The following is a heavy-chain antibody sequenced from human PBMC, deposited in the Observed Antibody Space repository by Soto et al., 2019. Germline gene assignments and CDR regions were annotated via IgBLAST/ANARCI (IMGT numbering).Heavy chain of an antibody. CDR1: GFTFSSYS. CDR3: ARDTSRELELGFDY. Sequence: EVQLVESGGGLVQPGGSLRLSCAASGFTFSSYSMNWVRQAPGKGLEWVSYISSSSSTIYYADSVKGRFTISRDNAKNSLYLQMNSLRAEDTAVYYCARDTSRELELGFDYWGQGTLVTVSS. D-gene: IGHD1-7*01. CDR2: ISSSSSTI. V-gene: IGHV3-48*01. J-gene: IGHJ4*02.